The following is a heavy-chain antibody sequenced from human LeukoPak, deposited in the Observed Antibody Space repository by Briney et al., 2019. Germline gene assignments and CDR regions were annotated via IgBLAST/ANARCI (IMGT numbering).Heavy chain of an antibody. D-gene: IGHD2-21*01. CDR2: IYYGGST. V-gene: IGHV4-39*07. CDR3: ARHSTWD. J-gene: IGHJ4*02. CDR1: GGSISSSNYY. Sequence: SETLSLTCTVSGGSISSSNYYWGWIRQPPGEGLEWIGTIYYGGSTYYNPSLKSRVTISVDTSKNQFSLKLNSMTAADTAVYYCARHSTWDWGQGTLVTVSS.